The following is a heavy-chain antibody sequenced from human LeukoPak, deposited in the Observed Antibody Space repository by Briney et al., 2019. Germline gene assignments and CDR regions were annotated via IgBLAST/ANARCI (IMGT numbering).Heavy chain of an antibody. V-gene: IGHV3-21*01. CDR3: TRDCGARGVPPGWFDP. CDR2: ISGSGRYI. D-gene: IGHD3-10*01. J-gene: IGHJ5*02. CDR1: GITFSSYT. Sequence: GGSLRLSCGSSGITFSSYTMNWVRQAPGKGLEWDSSISGSGRYIYYAESVKGRFTISTDNAKNSLYLQMNSLRAEDTAVYYCTRDCGARGVPPGWFDPWGQGTLVTVSS.